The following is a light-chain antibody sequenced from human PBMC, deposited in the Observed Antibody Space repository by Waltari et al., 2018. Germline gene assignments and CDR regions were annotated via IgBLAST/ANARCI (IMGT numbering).Light chain of an antibody. CDR1: SSDVGGYNY. CDR3: SSYISSDTLEL. Sequence: HSALTQPASVSGSPGQSITISCTVTSSDVGGYNYVSWYQQHPGKAPKLMIFDVSNRPSGVSNRFSGSKSGNTASRTVSGLQAEDEADYYCSSYISSDTLELFGGGTSLTVL. V-gene: IGLV2-14*03. J-gene: IGLJ2*01. CDR2: DVS.